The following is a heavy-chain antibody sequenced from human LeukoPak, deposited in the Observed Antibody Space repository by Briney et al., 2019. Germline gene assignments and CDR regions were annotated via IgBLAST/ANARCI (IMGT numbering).Heavy chain of an antibody. CDR1: GYTFTNYG. J-gene: IGHJ4*02. CDR2: ISAYNGNT. Sequence: ASVTVSFTSSGYTFTNYGINWVRQAPGQGLEWMGWISAYNGNTNYAQKLQGRVTMTTDTSTSKAYMELRSLRSDDTAVYYCARNYDGGYWGQGTLVTVSS. V-gene: IGHV1-18*01. CDR3: ARNYDGGY. D-gene: IGHD3-22*01.